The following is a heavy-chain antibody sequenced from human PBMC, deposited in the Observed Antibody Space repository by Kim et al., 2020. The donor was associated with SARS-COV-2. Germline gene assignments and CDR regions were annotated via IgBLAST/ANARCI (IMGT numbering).Heavy chain of an antibody. J-gene: IGHJ6*02. D-gene: IGHD3-16*02. CDR3: ARERYSSESSYGMFV. Sequence: GGSLRLSCAASGFTFSSYDMHWVRQAPGKGLEWVSAIGTAGDTYYPDSVKGRFTIPRENATNYFYHQMNSLRAGDTAVYYCARERYSSESSYGMFVWG. CDR1: GFTFSSYD. V-gene: IGHV3-13*04. CDR2: IGTAGDT.